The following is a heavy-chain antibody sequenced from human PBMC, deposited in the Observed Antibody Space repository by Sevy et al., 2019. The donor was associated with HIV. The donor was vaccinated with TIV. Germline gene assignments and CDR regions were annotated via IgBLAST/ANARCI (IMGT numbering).Heavy chain of an antibody. Sequence: GGSLRLSCAASGFTFSSYAMSWVRQAPGKGLEWVSAISGSGGSTYYADSVKGRFTISRDNSKNTRYLQMNSLRAEDTAVYYCAKEGSSGWDYYYGMDVWGQGTTVTVSS. CDR2: ISGSGGST. V-gene: IGHV3-23*01. CDR1: GFTFSSYA. D-gene: IGHD6-19*01. J-gene: IGHJ6*02. CDR3: AKEGSSGWDYYYGMDV.